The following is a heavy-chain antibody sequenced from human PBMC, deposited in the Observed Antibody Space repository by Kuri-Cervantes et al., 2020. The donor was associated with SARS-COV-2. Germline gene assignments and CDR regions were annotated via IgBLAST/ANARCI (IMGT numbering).Heavy chain of an antibody. D-gene: IGHD4-17*01. CDR3: ARGSTGLGALDF. Sequence: SVKVSCKASGYIFNSFGITWVRQAPGQGVEWMGGISPMFGAAKYGQKFQGRVTIIADESTSTAYMELSSLRSEDTAVYYCARGSTGLGALDFWGQGTLVTVSS. J-gene: IGHJ4*02. CDR2: ISPMFGAA. V-gene: IGHV1-69*13. CDR1: GYIFNSFG.